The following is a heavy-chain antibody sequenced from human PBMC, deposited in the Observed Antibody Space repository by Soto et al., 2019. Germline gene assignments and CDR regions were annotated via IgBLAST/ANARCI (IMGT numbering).Heavy chain of an antibody. V-gene: IGHV1-2*04. CDR2: INPNSGGT. Sequence: ASVKVSCKASGYTFTGYYMHWVRQAPGQGLEWMGWINPNSGGTNYAQKFQGWVTMTRDTSISTAYMELSRLRSDDTAVYYCARAFKKGWNSRAARQTNSSHGRDAWGKGPTVPVS. J-gene: IGHJ6*04. CDR3: ARAFKKGWNSRAARQTNSSHGRDA. CDR1: GYTFTGYY. D-gene: IGHD6-13*01.